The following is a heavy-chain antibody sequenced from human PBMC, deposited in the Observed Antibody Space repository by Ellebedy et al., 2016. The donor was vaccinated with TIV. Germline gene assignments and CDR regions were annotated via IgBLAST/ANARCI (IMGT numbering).Heavy chain of an antibody. CDR1: GYTFTTYG. Sequence: AASVKVSCKTSGYTFTTYGISWVRQAPGQGLEWMGWISGYNGHTIYARNVQGRFTVTTDTSTSTAYMELTSLRSDDTAVYYCVRDERKVEAHFDYWGQGTLVTVSS. D-gene: IGHD1-26*01. J-gene: IGHJ4*02. V-gene: IGHV1-18*01. CDR3: VRDERKVEAHFDY. CDR2: ISGYNGHT.